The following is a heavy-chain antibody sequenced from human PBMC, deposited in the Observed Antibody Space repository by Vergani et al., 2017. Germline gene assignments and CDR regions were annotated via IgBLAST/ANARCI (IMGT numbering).Heavy chain of an antibody. J-gene: IGHJ2*01. CDR2: IYNSGNG. CDR1: GDSIISRSYY. V-gene: IGHV4-39*01. CDR3: ASGKYYSDSTSHFRGRYFDV. Sequence: QMQLQESCPGLGKASETLSLTCTVSGDSIISRSYYRGRIRQPPGKGVEWIGSIYNSGNGDSSSSLKRRVTISADTSKNQFSLRLTSVTAADTAVYYCASGKYYSDSTSHFRGRYFDVWGRGTLVTVPS. D-gene: IGHD3-16*01.